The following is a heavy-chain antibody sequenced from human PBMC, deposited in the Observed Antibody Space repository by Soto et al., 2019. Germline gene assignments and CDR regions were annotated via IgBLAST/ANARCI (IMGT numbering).Heavy chain of an antibody. V-gene: IGHV1-3*01. J-gene: IGHJ4*02. D-gene: IGHD3-3*01. CDR3: AREDFWSGHYYTDY. CDR1: GYTFTSYA. Sequence: ASVKVSCKASGYTFTSYAMHWVRQAPGQRLEWMGWINAGNGNTKYSQKFQGRVTITRDTSASTAYMELSSLRSEDTAVYYSAREDFWSGHYYTDYWGQGALVTVSS. CDR2: INAGNGNT.